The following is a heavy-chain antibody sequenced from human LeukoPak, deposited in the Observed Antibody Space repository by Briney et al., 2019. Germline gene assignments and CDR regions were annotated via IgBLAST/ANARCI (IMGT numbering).Heavy chain of an antibody. V-gene: IGHV3-11*04. D-gene: IGHD3-22*01. Sequence: PGGSLRLSCAASGFTFSDYYMSWIRQAPGKGLEWVSYISSSGSTLYYADSVKGRFTISRDNAKNSLYLQMNSLRAEDTAVYYCARGHYDTSGYISYFDYWGQGTLVTVSS. CDR2: ISSSGSTL. CDR1: GFTFSDYY. CDR3: ARGHYDTSGYISYFDY. J-gene: IGHJ4*02.